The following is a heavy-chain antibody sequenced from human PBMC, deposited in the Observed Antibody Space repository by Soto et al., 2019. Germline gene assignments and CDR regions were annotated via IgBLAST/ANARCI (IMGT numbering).Heavy chain of an antibody. J-gene: IGHJ5*02. CDR1: GGSISSGGYS. CDR3: ARVGCYYDSLNNWFDP. Sequence: SETLSLTCAVSGGSISSGGYSWSWIRQPPGKGLEWIGYIYHSGSTYYNPSLKSRVTISVDRSKNQFSLKLSSVTAADTAVYYCARVGCYYDSLNNWFDPWGQGTLVTVSS. CDR2: IYHSGST. D-gene: IGHD3-22*01. V-gene: IGHV4-30-2*01.